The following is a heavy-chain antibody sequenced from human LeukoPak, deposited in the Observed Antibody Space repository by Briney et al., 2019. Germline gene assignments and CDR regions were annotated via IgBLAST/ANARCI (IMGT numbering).Heavy chain of an antibody. V-gene: IGHV6-1*01. J-gene: IGHJ4*02. CDR2: TYYRSKWYS. CDR1: GDSVSSNSAA. CDR3: ARVRRDGYNPLYYFDY. Sequence: SQTLSLTCAISGDSVSSNSAAWNWIRQSPSRGLEWLGRTYYRSKWYSDYAVSVKSRITINPDTSKNQFSLQLNSVTPEDTAVYYCARVRRDGYNPLYYFDYWGQGTLVTVSS. D-gene: IGHD5-24*01.